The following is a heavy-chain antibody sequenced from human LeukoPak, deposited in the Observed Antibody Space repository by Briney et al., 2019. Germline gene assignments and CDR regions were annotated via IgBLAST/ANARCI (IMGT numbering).Heavy chain of an antibody. CDR1: GGSISKDKW. CDR2: MYHSGST. V-gene: IGHV4-4*02. J-gene: IGHJ4*02. CDR3: ATGSSWYYYY. Sequence: PSETLSLTCAVSGGSISKDKWWSWVRQSPVKGLEWIGEMYHSGSTNYNPSLKSRVTISVDKSNNQFYLKLISVTAADTAMYYCATGSSWYYYYWGQGTLVTVSS. D-gene: IGHD1-1*01.